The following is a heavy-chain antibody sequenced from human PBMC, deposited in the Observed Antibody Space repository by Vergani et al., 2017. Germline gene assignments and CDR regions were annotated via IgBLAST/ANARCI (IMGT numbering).Heavy chain of an antibody. CDR3: ARGTVGLQGRFLDY. D-gene: IGHD5-24*01. CDR1: GGSISTCCYS. J-gene: IGHJ4*02. V-gene: IGHV4-31*03. CDR2: IYYSGIT. Sequence: QVQLQESGPGLVQPSQTLSLPSTVSGGSISTCCYSWSWLRQPPGHRLPWIWYIYYSGITYYNPSLKSRVTISVDTSKNQFSLKLSSVTAADTAVYYCARGTVGLQGRFLDYWGQGTLVTVSS.